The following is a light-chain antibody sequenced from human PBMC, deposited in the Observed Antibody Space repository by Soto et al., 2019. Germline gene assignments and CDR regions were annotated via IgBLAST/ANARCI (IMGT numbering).Light chain of an antibody. CDR3: HQYGSTSLT. CDR1: QSVSSSY. Sequence: IELTQSPGTISLSPPERATVSCRSSQSVSSSYLAWYQQRPGQAPRLVIHGASSRATGIPDRFSGSGSGTEFTLTVSRLEPEYSAVYYCHQYGSTSLTFGGGTKVDIK. V-gene: IGKV3-20*01. J-gene: IGKJ4*01. CDR2: GAS.